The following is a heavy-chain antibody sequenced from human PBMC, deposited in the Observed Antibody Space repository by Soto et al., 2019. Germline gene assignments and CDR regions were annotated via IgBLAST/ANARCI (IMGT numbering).Heavy chain of an antibody. V-gene: IGHV1-69*13. Sequence: SVKVSCKASGGTFSSYAISWVRQAPGQGLEWMGGIIPIFGTANYAQKFQGRVTITADESTSTAYMELSSLRSEDTAVYYCARDVVAVAGTPLYYYYGMDVWGQGTTVTVSS. CDR1: GGTFSSYA. CDR3: ARDVVAVAGTPLYYYYGMDV. J-gene: IGHJ6*02. CDR2: IIPIFGTA. D-gene: IGHD6-19*01.